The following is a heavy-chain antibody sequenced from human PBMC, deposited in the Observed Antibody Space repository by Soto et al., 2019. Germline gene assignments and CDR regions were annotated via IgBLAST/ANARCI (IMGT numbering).Heavy chain of an antibody. CDR3: AHIVDIVTTILFDY. J-gene: IGHJ4*02. CDR2: IYWDDDK. CDR1: GFSLSTSGVG. D-gene: IGHD5-12*01. V-gene: IGHV2-5*02. Sequence: QITLKESGPTLVKPTQTLTLTCTFSGFSLSTSGVGVGWIRQPPGKALEWLAPIYWDDDKRYSPSRKSRLTITKDASKNQVVLTMTNMDPVDTATYYCAHIVDIVTTILFDYWGQGTLVTVSS.